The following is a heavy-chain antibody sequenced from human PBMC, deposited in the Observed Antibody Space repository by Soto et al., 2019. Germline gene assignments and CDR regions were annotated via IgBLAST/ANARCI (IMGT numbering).Heavy chain of an antibody. V-gene: IGHV2-5*01. J-gene: IGHJ4*01. CDR2: IYWNDDS. D-gene: IGHD3-10*01. CDR1: GFSLTTNGVG. Sequence: SGPTLVNTTQTLTLTCTLSGFSLTTNGVGVGWIRQPPGKALEWLALIYWNDDSRSSPSLKSRLTITKDTSKNQVVLTMTNADPVDTATYYCAKRDGFGEFRLDYWGQGIMVTVSS. CDR3: AKRDGFGEFRLDY.